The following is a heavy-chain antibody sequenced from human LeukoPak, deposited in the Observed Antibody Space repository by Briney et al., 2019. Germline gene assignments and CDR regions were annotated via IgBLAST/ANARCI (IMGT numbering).Heavy chain of an antibody. CDR1: GGYISSSSYY. V-gene: IGHV4-39*01. CDR2: IYYSGST. D-gene: IGHD3-3*01. Sequence: SETLSLTCTASGGYISSSSYYWGWIRQPPGKGLEWIGTIYYSGSTYYNSSLKSRVTLSVDTSKNQFSLKVSSVTAADTAVYYCVILQYLEWRVNRFDPWGQGTLVIVSS. J-gene: IGHJ5*02. CDR3: VILQYLEWRVNRFDP.